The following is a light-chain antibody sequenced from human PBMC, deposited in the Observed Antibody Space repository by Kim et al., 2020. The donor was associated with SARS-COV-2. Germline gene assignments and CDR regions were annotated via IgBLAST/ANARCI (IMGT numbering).Light chain of an antibody. CDR1: SGNIADNY. V-gene: IGLV6-57*03. CDR2: EDT. Sequence: GNTVTISCTRTSGNIADNYVQWYQQRPGSAHTIVIYEDTERPSGVPDRFSGSIDTSSSSASLTISGLKTEDEADYYCQSYDISNVIFGGGTQLTVL. CDR3: QSYDISNVI. J-gene: IGLJ2*01.